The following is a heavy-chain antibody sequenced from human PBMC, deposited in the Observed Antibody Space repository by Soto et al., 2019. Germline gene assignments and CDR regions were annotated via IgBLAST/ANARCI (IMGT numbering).Heavy chain of an antibody. CDR1: GGSISSSSYY. Sequence: SETLSLTCTVSGGSISSSSYYWGWIRQPPGKGLEWIGSIYYSGSTYYNPSLKSRVTISVDTSKNQFSLELSSVTAADTAVYYCARLKGMTTDFNYYYGMDVWGQGTTVTVSS. CDR2: IYYSGST. V-gene: IGHV4-39*01. CDR3: ARLKGMTTDFNYYYGMDV. D-gene: IGHD4-4*01. J-gene: IGHJ6*02.